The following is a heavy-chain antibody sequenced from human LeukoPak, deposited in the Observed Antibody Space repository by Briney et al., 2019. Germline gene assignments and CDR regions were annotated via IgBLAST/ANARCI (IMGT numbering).Heavy chain of an antibody. CDR1: GGSFSGYY. CDR3: ARDGYYDFWSGYYNRWFDP. V-gene: IGHV4-34*01. J-gene: IGHJ5*02. CDR2: INHSGSN. D-gene: IGHD3-3*01. Sequence: SETLSLTCAVYGGSFSGYYWSWIRQPPGQGLEWIGEINHSGSNNYNPPLKSRVTITVDTSKNQYSLKLSAVTAADTAVYYCARDGYYDFWSGYYNRWFDPWGQGTLVTVSS.